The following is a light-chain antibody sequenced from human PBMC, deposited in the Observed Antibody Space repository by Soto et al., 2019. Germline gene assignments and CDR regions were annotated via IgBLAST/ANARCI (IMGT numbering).Light chain of an antibody. V-gene: IGKV4-1*01. CDR1: QSVLYSSNNKNY. J-gene: IGKJ3*01. CDR3: QQYYSTPPT. Sequence: DIVMTQSPDSLAVSLGERATINCTSSQSVLYSSNNKNYLAWYQQKPGQPPKXIIYWASTRESGVPDRFSGSGSGTDFTLTISSLQAEDVAVYYCQQYYSTPPTLGPGTKVDI. CDR2: WAS.